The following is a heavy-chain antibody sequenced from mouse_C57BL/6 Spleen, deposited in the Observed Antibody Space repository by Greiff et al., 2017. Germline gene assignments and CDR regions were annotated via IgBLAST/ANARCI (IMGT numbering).Heavy chain of an antibody. J-gene: IGHJ4*01. CDR3: TREGKGGYYYAMDY. V-gene: IGHV5-9-1*02. CDR1: GFTFSSYA. CDR2: ISSGGDYI. Sequence: VQLKESGEGLVKPGGSLKLSCAASGFTFSSYAMSWVRQTPEKRLEWVAYISSGGDYINYADAVKGRFTISRDNARNTLYLQMSSLKSEDTAMYYCTREGKGGYYYAMDYWGQGTSVTVSS.